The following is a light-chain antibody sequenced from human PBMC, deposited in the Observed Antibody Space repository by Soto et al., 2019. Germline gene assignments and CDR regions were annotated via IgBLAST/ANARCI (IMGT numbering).Light chain of an antibody. CDR1: QSISSY. CDR2: AAS. V-gene: IGKV1-39*01. CDR3: QQSYSTPPIT. J-gene: IGKJ5*01. Sequence: IQMTQSPSSLSASVGDRCTITCRASQSISSYLNWYQQKPGKAPKLLIYAASSLQSGVPSRFSGSGSGTDFTLTISSLQPEDFATYYCQQSYSTPPITFGQGTRLEIK.